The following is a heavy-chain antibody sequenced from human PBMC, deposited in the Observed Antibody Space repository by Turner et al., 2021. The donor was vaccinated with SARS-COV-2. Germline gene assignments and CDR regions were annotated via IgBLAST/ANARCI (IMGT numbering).Heavy chain of an antibody. Sequence: QLQLQESGPGLVKPSETLSLTCTVSGGSISSSSYYWGWIRQPPGKGLEWIGSIYYSGSTYYNPSLKSRVTISVDTSKNQFSLKLSSGTAADTAVYYGASPSVDFWSGSYYGMDVWGQGTTVTVSS. CDR2: IYYSGST. D-gene: IGHD3-3*01. V-gene: IGHV4-39*01. CDR1: GGSISSSSYY. J-gene: IGHJ6*02. CDR3: ASPSVDFWSGSYYGMDV.